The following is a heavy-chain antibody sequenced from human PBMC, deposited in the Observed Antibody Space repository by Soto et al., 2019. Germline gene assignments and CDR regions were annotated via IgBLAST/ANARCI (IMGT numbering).Heavy chain of an antibody. V-gene: IGHV3-23*01. CDR3: AYSSSSRRYYYYYGMDV. CDR1: GFTFSSYA. J-gene: IGHJ6*02. Sequence: GSLRLSCAASGFTFSSYAMSWVRQAPGKGLEWVSAISGSGGSTYYADSVKGRFTISRDNSKNTLYLQMNSLRAEDTAVYYCAYSSSSRRYYYYYGMDVWGQGTTVTVSS. D-gene: IGHD6-6*01. CDR2: ISGSGGST.